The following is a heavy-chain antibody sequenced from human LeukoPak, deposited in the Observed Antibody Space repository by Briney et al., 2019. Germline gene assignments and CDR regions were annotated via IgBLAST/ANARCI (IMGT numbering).Heavy chain of an antibody. CDR2: IYYSGST. CDR3: ARHPYYYGSGSYFNDLSDNWFDP. J-gene: IGHJ5*02. V-gene: IGHV4-39*01. Sequence: PSETLSLTCTVPGGSISSSSYYWGWIRQPPGQGLEWIGGIYYSGSTYYNPSLKSRVTISVDASKNQFSLKLSSVTAADTAVYYCARHPYYYGSGSYFNDLSDNWFDPWGQGTLVTVSS. CDR1: GGSISSSSYY. D-gene: IGHD3-10*01.